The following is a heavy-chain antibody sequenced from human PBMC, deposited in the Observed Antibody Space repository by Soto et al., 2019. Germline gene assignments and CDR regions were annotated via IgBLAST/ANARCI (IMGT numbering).Heavy chain of an antibody. Sequence: PGESLKISCKGSGYSFSSHWINWVRQMPGKGLEWMGRIGPTDSYNNYNPSFEGHVTMSVDKSITTAYLQWSSLKASDTAIYYCARQSRSSSWQVDYWGQGTLVTVS. V-gene: IGHV5-10-1*01. CDR1: GYSFSSHW. D-gene: IGHD6-13*01. J-gene: IGHJ4*02. CDR3: ARQSRSSSWQVDY. CDR2: IGPTDSYN.